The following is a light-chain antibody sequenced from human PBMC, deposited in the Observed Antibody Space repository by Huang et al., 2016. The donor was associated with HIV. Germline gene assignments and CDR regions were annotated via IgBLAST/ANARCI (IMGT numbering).Light chain of an antibody. CDR1: QRVSSSY. Sequence: EIVLTQSPGPLSLSPGARATLSCRASQRVSSSYLAWYQQKPGQAPRLLVYGASSRATGIPDRFSGGGSGTYFTLTSTRLEPEDFAVYYCQQYGSSPWTFGQGTKAEVK. J-gene: IGKJ1*01. CDR2: GAS. V-gene: IGKV3-20*01. CDR3: QQYGSSPWT.